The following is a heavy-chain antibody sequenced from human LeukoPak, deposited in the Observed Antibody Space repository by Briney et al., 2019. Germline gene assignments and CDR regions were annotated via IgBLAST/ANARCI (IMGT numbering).Heavy chain of an antibody. CDR1: GFTFSSYS. CDR3: ARARSDNYYSGVNY. CDR2: IYGNAGRT. D-gene: IGHD3-22*01. V-gene: IGHV3-23*01. Sequence: SGGSLRLSCAASGFTFSSYSMNWVRQAPGKGLEWVSGIYGNAGRTFYADSVKGRFTMSRDNSKNTLYLQMDSLRAEDTAMYYCARARSDNYYSGVNYWGQGTLVTVSS. J-gene: IGHJ4*02.